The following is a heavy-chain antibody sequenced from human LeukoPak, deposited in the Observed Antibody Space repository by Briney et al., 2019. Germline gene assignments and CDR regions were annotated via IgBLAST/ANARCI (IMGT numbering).Heavy chain of an antibody. CDR3: ARVRSSSSLSPWYFDL. D-gene: IGHD6-13*01. Sequence: SETLSLTCTVSGGSISSYYWSWIRQPAGKGLEWIGRIYTSGSTNYNPSLKSRVTISVDTSKNQFSLKVSSVTAADTAVYYCARVRSSSSLSPWYFDLWGRGTLVTVSS. J-gene: IGHJ2*01. CDR1: GGSISSYY. CDR2: IYTSGST. V-gene: IGHV4-4*07.